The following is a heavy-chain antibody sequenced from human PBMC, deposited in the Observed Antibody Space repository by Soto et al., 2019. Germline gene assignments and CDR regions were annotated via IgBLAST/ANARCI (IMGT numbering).Heavy chain of an antibody. J-gene: IGHJ5*02. CDR1: GFAFSRYW. D-gene: IGHD3-10*01. Sequence: EAQMVESGGGLVQPGGSLRLSCAASGFAFSRYWVHWVRQAPGEGLMWVARIDNSGTTTSYADSVRGRFTVSRDDARKMVHLQMRSLRAEDTAIYYCVRDRGWFGDEEFDLWGQGTLVTVSS. CDR3: VRDRGWFGDEEFDL. V-gene: IGHV3-74*01. CDR2: IDNSGTTT.